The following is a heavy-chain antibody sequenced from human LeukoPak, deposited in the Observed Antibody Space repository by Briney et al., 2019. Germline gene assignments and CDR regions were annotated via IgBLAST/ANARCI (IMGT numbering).Heavy chain of an antibody. V-gene: IGHV3-23*01. CDR3: AKGGYYDNSGPFDI. CDR1: GFTFSSNV. D-gene: IGHD3-22*01. CDR2: ISGSGGST. Sequence: GGSLRLSCAASGFTFSSNVMSWVRQAPGKGLEWVSTISGSGGSTYYADSVKGRFTISRDSSKNTLYLQMNSLRAEDTAVYYCAKGGYYDNSGPFDIWGQGTMVTVSS. J-gene: IGHJ3*02.